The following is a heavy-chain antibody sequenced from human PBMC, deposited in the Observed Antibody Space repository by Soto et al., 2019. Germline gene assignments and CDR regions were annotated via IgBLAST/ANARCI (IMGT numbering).Heavy chain of an antibody. Sequence: GGSLRLSCAASGFSFSSYPMNWVRQAPGRGLEWVSYISSSSTTIYYADSVKGRFTISRDNAKNSLYLQMNSLRAEDTAVYYCATDPYYFDHWGQGTLVTVSS. CDR1: GFSFSSYP. CDR3: ATDPYYFDH. CDR2: ISSSSTTI. J-gene: IGHJ4*02. V-gene: IGHV3-48*01.